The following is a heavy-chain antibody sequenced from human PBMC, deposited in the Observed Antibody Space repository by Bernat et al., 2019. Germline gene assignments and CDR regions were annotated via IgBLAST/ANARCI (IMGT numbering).Heavy chain of an antibody. CDR2: IYHSGST. J-gene: IGHJ4*02. CDR3: ARVNNWNHAVDY. Sequence: VQLLESGGGLVQPGGSLRLSCAASGFTFSSYAMSWVRQAPGKGLEWIGYIYHSGSTYYNPSLKSRVTISVDRSKNQFSLKLSSVTAADTAVYYCARVNNWNHAVDYWGQGTLVTVSS. V-gene: IGHV4-30-2*01. CDR1: GFTFSSYA. D-gene: IGHD1-14*01.